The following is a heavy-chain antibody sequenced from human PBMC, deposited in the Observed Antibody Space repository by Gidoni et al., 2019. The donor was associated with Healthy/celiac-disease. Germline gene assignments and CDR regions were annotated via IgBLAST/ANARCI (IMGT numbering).Heavy chain of an antibody. V-gene: IGHV4-39*01. CDR3: ARHVRNYYDSPGGDY. CDR1: GGSISSSSYY. Sequence: QLQLQESGPGLVKPSETLSLTCTVSGGSISSSSYYWGWIRQPPGKGLEWIGSIYYSGSTYYNPSLKSRVTISVDTSKNQFSLKLSSVTAADTAVYYCARHVRNYYDSPGGDYWGQGTLVTVSS. D-gene: IGHD3-22*01. CDR2: IYYSGST. J-gene: IGHJ4*02.